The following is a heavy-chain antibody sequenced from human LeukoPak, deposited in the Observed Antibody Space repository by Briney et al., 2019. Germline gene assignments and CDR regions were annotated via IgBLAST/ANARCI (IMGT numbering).Heavy chain of an antibody. V-gene: IGHV1-69*05. CDR2: IIPIFGTA. J-gene: IGHJ4*02. D-gene: IGHD3-22*01. CDR1: GGTFSSYA. Sequence: GSSVKVSCKASGGTFSSYAISWVRQAPGQGLEWMGGIIPIFGTANYAQKFQGRVTITTDESTSTAYMDLSSLRSEDTAVYYCARGGDTSGYYLAYFDYWGQGTLVTVSS. CDR3: ARGGDTSGYYLAYFDY.